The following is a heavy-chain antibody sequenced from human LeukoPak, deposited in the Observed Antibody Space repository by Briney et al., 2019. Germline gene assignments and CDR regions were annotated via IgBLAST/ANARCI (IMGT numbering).Heavy chain of an antibody. V-gene: IGHV3-48*01. D-gene: IGHD5-18*01. CDR3: AKDLIAYSYGYAGRSNFDY. CDR1: EFTFSSYS. J-gene: IGHJ4*02. Sequence: GGSLRLSCAASEFTFSSYSMNWVRQAPGKGLEWVSYITNSGNSKSYADSVKGRFTISRDNTKNSLYLQMNGLRAEDTAIYYCAKDLIAYSYGYAGRSNFDYWGQGTLVTVSS. CDR2: ITNSGNSK.